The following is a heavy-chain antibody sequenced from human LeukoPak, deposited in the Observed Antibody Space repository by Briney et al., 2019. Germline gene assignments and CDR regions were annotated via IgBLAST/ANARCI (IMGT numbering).Heavy chain of an antibody. Sequence: GGSLRLSCAASGFAFSNYAMSWVRQAPGKGLKWVSTISTSGGTTYHADSVRGRFAISRDNSKRTLYLQMNSLRAEDTAVYYCASNSIAARRGDYWGQGTLVTVSS. J-gene: IGHJ4*02. D-gene: IGHD6-6*01. V-gene: IGHV3-23*01. CDR1: GFAFSNYA. CDR2: ISTSGGTT. CDR3: ASNSIAARRGDY.